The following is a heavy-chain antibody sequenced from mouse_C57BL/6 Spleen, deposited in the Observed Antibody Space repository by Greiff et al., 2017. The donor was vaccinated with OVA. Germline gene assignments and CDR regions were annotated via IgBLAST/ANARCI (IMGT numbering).Heavy chain of an antibody. J-gene: IGHJ3*01. V-gene: IGHV6-3*01. D-gene: IGHD2-3*01. CDR3: TFYDQAWFAY. Sequence: EVKLEESGGGLVQPGGSMKLSCVASGFTFSNYWMNWVRQSPEKGLEWVAQIRLKSDNYATHYAESVKGRFTISRDDSKSSVYLQMNNLRAEDTGIYYCTFYDQAWFAYWGQGTLVTVSA. CDR2: IRLKSDNYAT. CDR1: GFTFSNYW.